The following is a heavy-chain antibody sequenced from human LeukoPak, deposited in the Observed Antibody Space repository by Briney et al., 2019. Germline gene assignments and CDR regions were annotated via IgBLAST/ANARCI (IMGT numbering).Heavy chain of an antibody. CDR2: IYSGGST. D-gene: IGHD3/OR15-3a*01. CDR3: AREPGTDYRKYYFDY. Sequence: PGGSLRLSCAASGFTVSSNYMSWVRQAPGKGLEWVSVIYSGGSTYYADSVKGRFTISRDNSKNTVYLQMDSLRGEDTAVYYCAREPGTDYRKYYFDYWGQGTLVTVSS. CDR1: GFTVSSNY. V-gene: IGHV3-53*01. J-gene: IGHJ4*02.